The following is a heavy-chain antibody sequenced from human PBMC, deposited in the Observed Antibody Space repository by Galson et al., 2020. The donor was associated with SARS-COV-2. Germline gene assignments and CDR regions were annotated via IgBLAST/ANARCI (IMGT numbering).Heavy chain of an antibody. D-gene: IGHD5-12*01. Sequence: KIGEAPKISCAASGCTFRSYSMNWVRQAPGKGLEWVSSISSSSRYIHYADSVKGRLTITRDNAKNSLYLQRNSLRAEDTAVYYCATNGGDIVATVVYDGMAVWGHGATVTVSS. CDR3: ATNGGDIVATVVYDGMAV. V-gene: IGHV3-21*01. CDR1: GCTFRSYS. J-gene: IGHJ6*02. CDR2: ISSSSRYI.